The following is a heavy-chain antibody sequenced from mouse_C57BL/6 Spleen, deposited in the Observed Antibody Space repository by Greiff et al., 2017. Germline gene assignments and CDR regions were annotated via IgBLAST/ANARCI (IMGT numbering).Heavy chain of an antibody. V-gene: IGHV1-39*01. J-gene: IGHJ1*03. D-gene: IGHD1-1*01. CDR1: GYSFTDYN. CDR2: INPNYGTT. CDR3: AKYYYGSNYWYFDV. Sequence: VQLQQSGPELVQPGASVKISCKASGYSFTDYNMNWVKQSNGKSIEWIGVINPNYGTTSYNQTFKGKATLTVDQSSSTAYMQLNSLTSDDSAVYYCAKYYYGSNYWYFDVWGTGTTVTVSS.